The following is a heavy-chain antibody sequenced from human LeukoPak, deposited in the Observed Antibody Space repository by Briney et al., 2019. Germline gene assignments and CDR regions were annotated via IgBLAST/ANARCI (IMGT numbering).Heavy chain of an antibody. CDR3: ARHSSVLNSFDP. J-gene: IGHJ5*02. CDR1: ACSFTNYW. D-gene: IGHD3-22*01. V-gene: IGHV5-10-1*01. CDR2: IDPGDSQT. Sequence: GASLQISCKGSACSFTNYWISWVRQMPGKDLEWMGRIDPGDSQTNYSPSFQGHVTISADKSISTAYLQWSSLKASDTAMYYCARHSSVLNSFDPWGQGTLVTVSS.